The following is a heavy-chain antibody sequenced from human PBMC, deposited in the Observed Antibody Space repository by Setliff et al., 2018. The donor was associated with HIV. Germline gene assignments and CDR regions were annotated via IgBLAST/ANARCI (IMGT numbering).Heavy chain of an antibody. CDR2: IYPGDSDIDT. CDR1: GYSFTNYW. V-gene: IGHV5-51*01. CDR3: ARLSHYYYYYMDV. Sequence: GESLKISCKGSGYSFTNYWIGWVRQMPGKGLEWMGIIYPGDSDIDTRYSPYFQGQVTISADRSISTAYLQWSSLKDSDTSIYYCARLSHYYYYYMDVWGKGTPVTVSS. J-gene: IGHJ6*03.